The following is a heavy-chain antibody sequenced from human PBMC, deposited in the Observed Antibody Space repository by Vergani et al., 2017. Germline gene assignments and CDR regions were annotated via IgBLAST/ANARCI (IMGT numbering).Heavy chain of an antibody. Sequence: VQMVESGGGLVKPGGSLRLSCVASGFTFSSYAMSWVRQAPGKGLEWVSFIRSDGGSEMYADSVRGRFTISRDNSKNTVSLEMLSLRTEDTAVYYCAKGHSGQIGSPHDYYFDYWGQGTLVTVSS. V-gene: IGHV3-30*02. CDR2: IRSDGGSE. CDR3: AKGHSGQIGSPHDYYFDY. J-gene: IGHJ4*02. CDR1: GFTFSSYA. D-gene: IGHD1-26*01.